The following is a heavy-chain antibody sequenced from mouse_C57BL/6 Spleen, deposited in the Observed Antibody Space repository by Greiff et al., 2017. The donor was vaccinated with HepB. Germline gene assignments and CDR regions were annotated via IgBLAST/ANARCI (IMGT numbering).Heavy chain of an antibody. Sequence: QVQLQQPGAELVKPGASVKLSCKASGYTFTSYWMQWVKQRPGQGLEWIGEIDPSDSYTNYNQKFKGKATLTVDTSSSTAYMQLSSLTSEDSAVYYCARGQYYGKRDWYFDVWGTGTTVTVSS. CDR1: GYTFTSYW. CDR2: IDPSDSYT. CDR3: ARGQYYGKRDWYFDV. J-gene: IGHJ1*03. V-gene: IGHV1-50*01. D-gene: IGHD1-1*01.